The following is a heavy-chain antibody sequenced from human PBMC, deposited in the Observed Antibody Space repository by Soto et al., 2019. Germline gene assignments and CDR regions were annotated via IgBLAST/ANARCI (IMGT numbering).Heavy chain of an antibody. J-gene: IGHJ3*02. Sequence: VASVKVSCKAPGFTFTSSAMQWVRQARGQRLEWIGWIVVGSGNTNYAQKFQERVTITRDMSTSTAYMELSSLRSEDTAVYYCAALYYDILTGPYDAFDIWGQGTMVTVSS. D-gene: IGHD3-9*01. CDR1: GFTFTSSA. CDR3: AALYYDILTGPYDAFDI. CDR2: IVVGSGNT. V-gene: IGHV1-58*02.